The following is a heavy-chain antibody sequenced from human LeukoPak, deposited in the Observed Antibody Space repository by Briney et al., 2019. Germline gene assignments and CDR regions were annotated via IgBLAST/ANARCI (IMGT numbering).Heavy chain of an antibody. J-gene: IGHJ4*02. CDR1: GGSLGRGSFY. D-gene: IGHD2-15*01. V-gene: IGHV4-39*01. CDR2: IYSYGST. Sequence: SDTLSLTCTVSGGSLGRGSFYWGWIPQPPGKGLEWIRRIYSYGSTYYNPSLKSRVTISVDTSKNQFSLKLSSVTAADTAVYYCARHRVGGGFCSGGSCYPYYFDYWGQGTLVTVSS. CDR3: ARHRVGGGFCSGGSCYPYYFDY.